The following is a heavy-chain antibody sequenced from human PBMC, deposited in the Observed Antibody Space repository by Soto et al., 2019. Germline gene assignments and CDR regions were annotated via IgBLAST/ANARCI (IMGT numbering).Heavy chain of an antibody. CDR1: GFTFNTYA. V-gene: IGHV3-23*01. CDR3: AKGGPGSAFDI. Sequence: EMQVLESGGGLVQPGGSLRLSCAASGFTFNTYAMTWVRQAPGKGLEWVSTISYSGTNTYHADSVKGRFTISRDNSKNTLYLQMNSLRAEDTAVYYCAKGGPGSAFDIWGQGTMVTVSS. D-gene: IGHD1-26*01. J-gene: IGHJ3*02. CDR2: ISYSGTNT.